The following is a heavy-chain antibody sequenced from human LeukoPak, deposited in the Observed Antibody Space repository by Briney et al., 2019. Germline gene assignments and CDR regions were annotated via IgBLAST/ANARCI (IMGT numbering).Heavy chain of an antibody. Sequence: GASVKVSCKASGYTFTSYYIHWVRQAPGQGLEWMGIMNPSDGSTSYAQKFRGRVTMTRDTSTTTVYMEMSNLSSEGTAMYYCAKSRTTGSASSDYWGQGTLVTVSS. J-gene: IGHJ4*02. V-gene: IGHV1-46*01. CDR1: GYTFTSYY. D-gene: IGHD2-8*02. CDR3: AKSRTTGSASSDY. CDR2: MNPSDGST.